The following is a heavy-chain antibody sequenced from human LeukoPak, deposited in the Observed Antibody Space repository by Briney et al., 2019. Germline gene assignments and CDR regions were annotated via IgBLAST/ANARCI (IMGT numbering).Heavy chain of an antibody. V-gene: IGHV1-69*01. D-gene: IGHD1-26*01. CDR1: GGTFNSYT. Sequence: SVKVSCKASGGTFNSYTINWVRQAPGQGLEWMGGIIPILGTANYAQRFQGRVTITADESTSTAYMELSSLRSEDTAVYYCARTRGADGEDYWGQGTLVTVSS. CDR3: ARTRGADGEDY. CDR2: IIPILGTA. J-gene: IGHJ4*02.